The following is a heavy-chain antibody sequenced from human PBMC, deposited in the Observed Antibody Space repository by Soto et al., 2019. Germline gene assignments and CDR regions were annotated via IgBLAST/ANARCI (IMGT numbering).Heavy chain of an antibody. CDR2: ISGSGSST. CDR1: GFTFSSYA. V-gene: IGHV3-23*01. CDR3: ASRSSGWYFDY. Sequence: EVQLLESGGGLVQPGGSLRLSCAASGFTFSSYAMNWVRQAPGKGLEWVSVISGSGSSTYYADAVKGRFTISRDNSKNTLYLQMNSWRAEDTAVSYCASRSSGWYFDYWGQGTLVTVSS. D-gene: IGHD6-19*01. J-gene: IGHJ4*02.